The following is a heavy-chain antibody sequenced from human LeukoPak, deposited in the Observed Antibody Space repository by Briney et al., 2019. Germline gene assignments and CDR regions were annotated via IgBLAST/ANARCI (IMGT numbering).Heavy chain of an antibody. V-gene: IGHV3-23*01. Sequence: GGSLRLSCAASGFTFSSYAMNWVRQAPGKGLEWVSGISGGGGSTYYADSVKGRFTISRDSSKNTLYLQMNSLRAEDTAVYYCAKVHYYDSSGYYYYYYGMDVWGQGTTVTVSS. CDR3: AKVHYYDSSGYYYYYYGMDV. CDR1: GFTFSSYA. D-gene: IGHD3-22*01. CDR2: ISGGGGST. J-gene: IGHJ6*02.